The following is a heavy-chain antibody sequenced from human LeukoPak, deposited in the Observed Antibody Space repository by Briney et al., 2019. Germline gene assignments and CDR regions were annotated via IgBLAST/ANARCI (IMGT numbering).Heavy chain of an antibody. Sequence: SETLSLTCTVSGGSISSYYWSWIRQPPGKGLEWIGYIYYSGSTNYNPSLKSRVTISVDTSKNQFSLKLSSVTAADTAVYYCARQDYDILTGYSQFDYWGQGTLVTVSS. V-gene: IGHV4-59*01. CDR1: GGSISSYY. CDR2: IYYSGST. D-gene: IGHD3-9*01. CDR3: ARQDYDILTGYSQFDY. J-gene: IGHJ4*02.